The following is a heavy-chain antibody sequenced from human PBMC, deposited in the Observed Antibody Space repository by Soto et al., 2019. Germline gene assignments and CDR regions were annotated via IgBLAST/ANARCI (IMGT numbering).Heavy chain of an antibody. J-gene: IGHJ4*02. V-gene: IGHV3-21*01. Sequence: EVQLVESGGGLVNPGGSLRLSCAASGFTFSSYSMNWVRQAPGKGLEWVSSISSSSSYIYYADSVKGRFTISRDNAKNSLYLQMNSLRAEDTAVYYCASMPREYSGYDLGYWGQGTLVTVSS. CDR2: ISSSSSYI. CDR1: GFTFSSYS. CDR3: ASMPREYSGYDLGY. D-gene: IGHD5-12*01.